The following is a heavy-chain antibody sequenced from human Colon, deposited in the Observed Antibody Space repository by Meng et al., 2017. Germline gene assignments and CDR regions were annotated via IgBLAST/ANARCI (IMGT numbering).Heavy chain of an antibody. CDR3: GRDQGRELINH. D-gene: IGHD1-7*01. CDR2: VYHRGDT. CDR1: GDSISSDIW. J-gene: IGHJ4*02. Sequence: VHVQDAVPGLVKPSGTLSLTCSVSGDSISSDIWCSWVRQPPGKGLEWIGEVYHRGDTNYNPSLKSRVDISVDKSKNQFYLSLFSVTAADTAVYYCGRDQGRELINHWGQGTLVTVSS. V-gene: IGHV4-4*02.